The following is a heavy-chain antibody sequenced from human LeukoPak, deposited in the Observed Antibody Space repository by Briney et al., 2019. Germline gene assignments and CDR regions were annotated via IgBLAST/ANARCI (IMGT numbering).Heavy chain of an antibody. Sequence: ASVKVSCKAPGYTFTSYVMHWVRQAPGQSLEWMGWINASNGNTKYSQEFQGRVTITRDTSASTAYMELSSLRSEDMAVYYCARGIAAAGYYYFYMDVWGKGTTVTVSS. D-gene: IGHD6-13*01. V-gene: IGHV1-3*03. CDR3: ARGIAAAGYYYFYMDV. CDR1: GYTFTSYV. J-gene: IGHJ6*03. CDR2: INASNGNT.